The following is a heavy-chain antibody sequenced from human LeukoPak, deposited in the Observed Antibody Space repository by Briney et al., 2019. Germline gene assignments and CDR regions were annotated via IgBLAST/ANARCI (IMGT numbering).Heavy chain of an antibody. Sequence: GASVKVSCKASGYTFTGYYMHWVRQATGQGLEWMGWMDPNSGNTGYAQKFQGRVTITRNTSISTAYMELSSLRSEDTAVYYCARGTTREIDIWGQGTMVTVSS. V-gene: IGHV1-8*03. CDR3: ARGTTREIDI. D-gene: IGHD1-1*01. CDR2: MDPNSGNT. J-gene: IGHJ3*02. CDR1: GYTFTGYY.